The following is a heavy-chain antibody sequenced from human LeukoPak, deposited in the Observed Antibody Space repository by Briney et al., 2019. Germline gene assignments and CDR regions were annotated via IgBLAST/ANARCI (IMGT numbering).Heavy chain of an antibody. CDR3: ARSLDYYDSSGYYYYFDY. V-gene: IGHV1-69*05. D-gene: IGHD3-22*01. CDR1: VGTFSSYA. J-gene: IGHJ4*02. CDR2: IIPIFGTA. Sequence: SVKVSCKASVGTFSSYAISWVRQAPGQGLEWMGGIIPIFGTANYAQKFQGRVTITTDESTSTAYMELSSLRSEDTAVYYCARSLDYYDSSGYYYYFDYWGQGTLVTVSS.